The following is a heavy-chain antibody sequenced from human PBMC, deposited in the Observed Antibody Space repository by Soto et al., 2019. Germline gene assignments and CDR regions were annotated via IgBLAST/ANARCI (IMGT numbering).Heavy chain of an antibody. D-gene: IGHD2-2*01. Sequence: QVQLQESGPGLVKPSQTLSLTCTVSGGSISSGGYYWSLIRQHPGKGLARIGYIYYRGSTYYNPTLKRRVTIAGDTSKNQLSLKLRSLTAEDTAVYDCARVWRNVVLLARRYSMDVWGQGTTVTVSS. CDR2: IYYRGST. CDR1: GGSISSGGYY. CDR3: ARVWRNVVLLARRYSMDV. J-gene: IGHJ6*02. V-gene: IGHV4-31*03.